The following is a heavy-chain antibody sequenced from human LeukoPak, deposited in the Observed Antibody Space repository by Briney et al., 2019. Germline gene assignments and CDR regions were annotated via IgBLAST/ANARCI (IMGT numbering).Heavy chain of an antibody. Sequence: SETLSLTCIVSGYSISSGYYWGWIRQPPGKGLEWIGSIYHSGSTYYNPSLKSRVTISVDTSKNQFSLKLGSVTAADTAVYYCARAGDYDFWSGYSSQTPFDYWGQGTLVTVST. CDR3: ARAGDYDFWSGYSSQTPFDY. D-gene: IGHD3-3*01. V-gene: IGHV4-38-2*02. CDR2: IYHSGST. CDR1: GYSISSGYY. J-gene: IGHJ4*02.